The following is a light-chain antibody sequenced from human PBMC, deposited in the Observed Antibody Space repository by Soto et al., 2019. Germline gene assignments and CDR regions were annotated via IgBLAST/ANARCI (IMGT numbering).Light chain of an antibody. CDR3: AQGLATPFT. V-gene: IGKV2-28*01. CDR2: LGS. CDR1: QSLLHSNGHKY. J-gene: IGKJ4*01. Sequence: IVMTQSPLSLPVTPGEPASISCRSSQSLLHSNGHKYMDWYLQKPGQSPQLLIYLGSNRASGVDDRFSGSGSGTYLTLKISRVEAEDVGVYFCAQGLATPFTFGGGTKVDI.